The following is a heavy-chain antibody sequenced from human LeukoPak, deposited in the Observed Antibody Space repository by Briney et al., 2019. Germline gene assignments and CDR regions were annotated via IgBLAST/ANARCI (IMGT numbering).Heavy chain of an antibody. CDR1: GCSISSGYY. V-gene: IGHV4-38-2*02. J-gene: IGHJ4*02. D-gene: IGHD3-22*01. Sequence: PSETLSLTCTVSGCSISSGYYWGWIRQPPGKGLEWIGEINHSGSTNYNPSLKSRVTISVDTSKNQFSLKLSSVTAADTAVYYCARRKRGITMIVVVSRGPHFDYWGQGTLVTVSS. CDR3: ARRKRGITMIVVVSRGPHFDY. CDR2: INHSGST.